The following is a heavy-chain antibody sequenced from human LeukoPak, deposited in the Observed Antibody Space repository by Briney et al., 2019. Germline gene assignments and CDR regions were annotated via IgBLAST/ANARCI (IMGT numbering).Heavy chain of an antibody. V-gene: IGHV3-23*01. D-gene: IGHD5-18*01. CDR1: GFTFSSYA. J-gene: IGHJ4*02. Sequence: GGSLRLSCAASGFTFSSYAMSWVRQAPGKGLEWVSAISASGDTTYYADSVRGRFTISRDNSKNTLYLQMNSLRAGDTALYYCAKESLRGHSYGFDNWGQGTLVTVSS. CDR2: ISASGDTT. CDR3: AKESLRGHSYGFDN.